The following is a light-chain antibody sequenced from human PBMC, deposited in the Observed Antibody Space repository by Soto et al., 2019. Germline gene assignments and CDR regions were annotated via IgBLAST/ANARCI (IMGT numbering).Light chain of an antibody. Sequence: DILMTQSPSSLSASVGDRVTITCRASQAISNYLAWYQQKPGEVPNLLIYAASTLQSGVPSRFSGSGSGTDFTLTINSLQPEDVATYFCQKYNSAPWTFGQGTKVEIK. CDR3: QKYNSAPWT. CDR1: QAISNY. J-gene: IGKJ1*01. CDR2: AAS. V-gene: IGKV1-27*01.